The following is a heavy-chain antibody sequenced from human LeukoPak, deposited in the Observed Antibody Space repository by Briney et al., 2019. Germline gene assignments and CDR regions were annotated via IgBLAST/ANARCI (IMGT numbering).Heavy chain of an antibody. V-gene: IGHV3-23*01. CDR1: GFTFTIYA. Sequence: GGSLRLSCAASGFTFTIYAMTWVRQAPGTGLEWVSTISSSGGSTYYADSVKGRFTISRDNSKNTLYLQMSSLRAEDTALYYCAKGGYSYGPWGQGTLVTVSS. J-gene: IGHJ4*02. D-gene: IGHD5-18*01. CDR3: AKGGYSYGP. CDR2: ISSSGGST.